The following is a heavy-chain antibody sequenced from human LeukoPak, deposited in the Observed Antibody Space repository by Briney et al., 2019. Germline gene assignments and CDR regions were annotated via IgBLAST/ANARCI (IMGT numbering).Heavy chain of an antibody. CDR2: INAYNGNT. Sequence: ASVKVSCKASGYTFTSYGITWVRQAPGQGLEWMGWINAYNGNTNHAQKLQGRVTMTTDTSTSTAYMKLRSLRSDDTAVYYCARRGLSDFYYSYMVVWGKGTTVTVSS. D-gene: IGHD3-16*01. V-gene: IGHV1-18*01. J-gene: IGHJ6*03. CDR3: ARRGLSDFYYSYMVV. CDR1: GYTFTSYG.